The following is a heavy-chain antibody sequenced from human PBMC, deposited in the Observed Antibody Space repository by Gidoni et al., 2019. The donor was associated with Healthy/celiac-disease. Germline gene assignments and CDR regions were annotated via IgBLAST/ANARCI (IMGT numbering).Heavy chain of an antibody. Sequence: QVQLQESGPGLVKPSETLSLTCTVSGGSISSYYWSWIRQPPGKGLEWIGYIYYSGSTNYNPSLKSRVTISVDTSKNQFSLKLSSVTAADTAVYYCARGPHYDFWSGVWPYYYYYYMDVWGKGTTVTVSS. CDR3: ARGPHYDFWSGVWPYYYYYYMDV. V-gene: IGHV4-59*01. CDR2: IYYSGST. D-gene: IGHD3-3*01. J-gene: IGHJ6*03. CDR1: GGSISSYY.